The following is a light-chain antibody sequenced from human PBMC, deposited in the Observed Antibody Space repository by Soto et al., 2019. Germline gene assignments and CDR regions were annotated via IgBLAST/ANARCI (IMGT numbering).Light chain of an antibody. CDR1: TYDIGGYNY. Sequence: QSALTQPASVSGSPGQSITISCTGTTYDIGGYNYVSWCQQHPGKAPKLIIYDVSNRPSGVSNRFSGSKSGNTASLTISGLQAEDEADYYCSSYTSTTTLEVFGGGTKLTVL. CDR3: SSYTSTTTLEV. CDR2: DVS. J-gene: IGLJ2*01. V-gene: IGLV2-14*01.